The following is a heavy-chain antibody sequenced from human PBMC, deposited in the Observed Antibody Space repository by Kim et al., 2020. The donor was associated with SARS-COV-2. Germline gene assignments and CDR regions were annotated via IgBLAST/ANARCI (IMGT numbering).Heavy chain of an antibody. D-gene: IGHD4-17*01. Sequence: DSVRGRFRISRDNAKNSLYLQMNSLRAEDTAVYYCARAREGSTVLYGMDVWGQGTTVTVSS. CDR3: ARAREGSTVLYGMDV. J-gene: IGHJ6*02. V-gene: IGHV3-11*06.